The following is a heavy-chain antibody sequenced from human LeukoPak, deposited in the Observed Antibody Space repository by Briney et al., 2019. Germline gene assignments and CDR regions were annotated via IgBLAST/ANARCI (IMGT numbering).Heavy chain of an antibody. Sequence: PGGSLRLSCAASGFTFSSYAMHWVRQAPGKGLEWVAVISYDGSNKYYADSVKGRFTISRDNSKNTLYLQMNSLRAEGTALYYCARSKQLVSLFGYWGQGTLVTVSS. CDR1: GFTFSSYA. CDR2: ISYDGSNK. CDR3: ARSKQLVSLFGY. D-gene: IGHD6-13*01. V-gene: IGHV3-30-3*01. J-gene: IGHJ4*02.